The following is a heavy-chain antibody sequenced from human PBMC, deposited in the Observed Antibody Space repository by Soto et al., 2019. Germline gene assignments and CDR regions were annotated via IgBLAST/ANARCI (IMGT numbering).Heavy chain of an antibody. J-gene: IGHJ4*02. CDR1: GFTFSSHW. CDR3: ARVTAARPYDS. Sequence: GGSLRLSCAASGFTFSSHWMGWVRQAPGKGLEWVANIKEDGSEKYYMDSVKGRFTISRDNAKNSLYLQMNSLRVEDTAVYYCARVTAARPYDSWGQGTLVTVSS. CDR2: IKEDGSEK. V-gene: IGHV3-7*01. D-gene: IGHD6-6*01.